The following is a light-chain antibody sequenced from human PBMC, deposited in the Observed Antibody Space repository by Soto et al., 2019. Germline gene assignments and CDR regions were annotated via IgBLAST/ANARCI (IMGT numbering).Light chain of an antibody. CDR1: SSDVGGYNY. CDR2: EVS. J-gene: IGLJ2*01. CDR3: SSYASSKNVI. Sequence: QSALTQPPSASGSPGQSVTISCTGTSSDVGGYNYVSWYQQHPGKAPKLMIYEVSERPSGVPDRFSGSKSDNTASLTVSGLQAEDEADYYCSSYASSKNVIFGGGTKLTVL. V-gene: IGLV2-8*01.